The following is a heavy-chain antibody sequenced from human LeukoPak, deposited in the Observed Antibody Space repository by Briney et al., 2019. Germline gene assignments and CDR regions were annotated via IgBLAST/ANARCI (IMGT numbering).Heavy chain of an antibody. CDR1: GYTFTGYY. Sequence: GASVKVSCKASGYTFTGYYMHWVRQAPGQGLEWMGWINPNSGGTNYAQQFQGRLTMTRDTSISTAYMELSRLRPDDTAVYYCAGVPGIVGAIVDYWGQGTLVTVSS. J-gene: IGHJ4*02. CDR2: INPNSGGT. V-gene: IGHV1-2*02. D-gene: IGHD1-26*01. CDR3: AGVPGIVGAIVDY.